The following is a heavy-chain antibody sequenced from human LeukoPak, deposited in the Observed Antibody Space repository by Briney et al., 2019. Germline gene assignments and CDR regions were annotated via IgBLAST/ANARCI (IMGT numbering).Heavy chain of an antibody. CDR2: ISYDGSNK. D-gene: IGHD1-26*01. CDR1: GFTFSSYG. J-gene: IGHJ4*02. Sequence: GGSLRLSCAASGFTFSSYGMHWVRQAPGKGLEWVAVISYDGSNKYYADSVKGRFTISRDNSKNTLYLQMNSLRAEDTAVYYCAKDTQVGATWVDYWGQGTLVTVSS. V-gene: IGHV3-30*18. CDR3: AKDTQVGATWVDY.